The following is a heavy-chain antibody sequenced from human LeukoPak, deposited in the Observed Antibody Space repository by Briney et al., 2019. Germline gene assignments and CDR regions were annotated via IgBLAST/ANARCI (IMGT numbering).Heavy chain of an antibody. V-gene: IGHV3-7*01. CDR3: ARADWSRKEFDY. CDR1: GFIFSSYW. J-gene: IGHJ4*02. D-gene: IGHD3/OR15-3a*01. CDR2: IKQDASEE. Sequence: PGGSLRLSCAASGFIFSSYWMSWVRQAPGKGLEWVANIKQDASEEYYVDSVKGRFTISRDNAKNSLYLQMNSLRAEDTAVYYCARADWSRKEFDYWGQGPLVTVSS.